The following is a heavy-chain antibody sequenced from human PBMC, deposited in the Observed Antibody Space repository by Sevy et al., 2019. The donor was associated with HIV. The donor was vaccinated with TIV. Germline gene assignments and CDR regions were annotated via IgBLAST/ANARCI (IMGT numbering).Heavy chain of an antibody. Sequence: GGSLRLSCKASGFTFGDYAMSWFRQAPGKGLEWVGFIRNKAYDGTTEYAEFVKGRFTISRDDSESIAYLQMKSVKNEETAVYYCTRDPTEGIAVAGTWYDPWGQGTLVIVSS. CDR3: TRDPTEGIAVAGTWYDP. V-gene: IGHV3-49*03. CDR2: IRNKAYDGTT. J-gene: IGHJ5*02. D-gene: IGHD6-19*01. CDR1: GFTFGDYA.